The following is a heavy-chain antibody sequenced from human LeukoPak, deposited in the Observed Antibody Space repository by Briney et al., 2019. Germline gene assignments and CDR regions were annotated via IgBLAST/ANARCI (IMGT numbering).Heavy chain of an antibody. CDR3: ARSHRPLYYYGSGRTVYFDY. J-gene: IGHJ4*02. CDR2: IYYSGST. D-gene: IGHD3-10*01. Sequence: SETLSLTCTVSGGSISSSSHYWGWIRQPPGKGLEWIGSIYYSGSTYYNPSLKSRVTISVDTSKNQFSLKLSSVTAADTAVYYCARSHRPLYYYGSGRTVYFDYWGQGTLVTVSS. V-gene: IGHV4-39*01. CDR1: GGSISSSSHY.